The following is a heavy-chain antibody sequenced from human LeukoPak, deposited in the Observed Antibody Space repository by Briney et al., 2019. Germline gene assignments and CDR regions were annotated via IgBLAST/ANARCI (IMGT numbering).Heavy chain of an antibody. Sequence: ASVKVSCKASGYTFTSYYMHWVRQAPGQGLEWMGIINPSGGSTSYAQKFRGRVTMTRDTSTSTVYMELSSLRSEDTAVYYCARDRSPRRIAAAGTGNWFDPWGQGTLVTVSS. V-gene: IGHV1-46*01. J-gene: IGHJ5*02. CDR2: INPSGGST. CDR1: GYTFTSYY. CDR3: ARDRSPRRIAAAGTGNWFDP. D-gene: IGHD6-13*01.